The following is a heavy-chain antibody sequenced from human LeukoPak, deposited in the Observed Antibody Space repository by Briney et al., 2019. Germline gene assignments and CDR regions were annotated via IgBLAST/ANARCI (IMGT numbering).Heavy chain of an antibody. Sequence: GGSLRLSCEASGFTFSSYAMRWVRKAPEKGLVWVSVISGSGSTTYYADSVRGRFTISRDNSKNTLYLQMNSLRAEDTAVYYCAKRPGIAASLGWFDPWGQGTLVTVSS. V-gene: IGHV3-23*01. J-gene: IGHJ5*02. CDR1: GFTFSSYA. CDR2: ISGSGSTT. D-gene: IGHD6-13*01. CDR3: AKRPGIAASLGWFDP.